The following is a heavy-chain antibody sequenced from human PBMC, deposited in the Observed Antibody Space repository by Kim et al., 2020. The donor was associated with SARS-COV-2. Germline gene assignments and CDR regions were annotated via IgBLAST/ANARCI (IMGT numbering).Heavy chain of an antibody. CDR2: ISGSGGST. Sequence: GGSLRLSCAASGFTFSSYAMSWVRQAPGKGLEWVSAISGSGGSTYYADSVKGRFTISRDNSKNTLYLQLNSLRAEDTAVYYCAITDAYDYVWASYRAECFQHWGQGTLVTVSS. CDR3: AITDAYDYVWASYRAECFQH. D-gene: IGHD3-16*02. V-gene: IGHV3-23*01. CDR1: GFTFSSYA. J-gene: IGHJ1*01.